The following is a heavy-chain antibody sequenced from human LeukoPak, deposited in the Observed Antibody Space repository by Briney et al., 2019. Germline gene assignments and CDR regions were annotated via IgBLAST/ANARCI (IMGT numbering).Heavy chain of an antibody. D-gene: IGHD2-15*01. CDR1: GFTFSSSA. V-gene: IGHV3-23*01. Sequence: GGSLTLSCAASGFTFSSSAMSWVRQPPGKGLDWVSPISNNGGYTDCADSVQGRFTISRDNSKSTLCLQMNSLRAEDTAVYYCAKQLGYCSDGSCYFPYWGQGTLVTVSS. J-gene: IGHJ4*02. CDR2: ISNNGGYT. CDR3: AKQLGYCSDGSCYFPY.